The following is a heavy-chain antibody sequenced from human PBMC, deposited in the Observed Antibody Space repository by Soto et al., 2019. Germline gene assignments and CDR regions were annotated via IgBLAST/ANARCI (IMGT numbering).Heavy chain of an antibody. V-gene: IGHV4-59*01. J-gene: IGHJ4*02. Sequence: SETLSLTCTVSGGSISSYYWSWIRQPPGKGLEWIGYIYYSGSTNYNPSLKSRVTISVDTSKNQFSLKLSSVTAADTAVYYCARTHIYSGYDYWGQGTLVTVSS. D-gene: IGHD5-12*01. CDR3: ARTHIYSGYDY. CDR1: GGSISSYY. CDR2: IYYSGST.